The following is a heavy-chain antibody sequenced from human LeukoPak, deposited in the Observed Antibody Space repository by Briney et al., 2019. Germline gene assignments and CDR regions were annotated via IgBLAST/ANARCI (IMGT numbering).Heavy chain of an antibody. D-gene: IGHD1-26*01. J-gene: IGHJ4*02. CDR2: IYSGGST. CDR3: ARDEGVGAESEDY. Sequence: PGGSLRLSCAASGFTVSSNYISWVRQAPGKGLGWVSVIYSGGSTYYADSVKGRFTISRDNSKNTLYLQMNSLRAEDTAVYYCARDEGVGAESEDYWGQGTLVTVSS. V-gene: IGHV3-66*01. CDR1: GFTVSSNY.